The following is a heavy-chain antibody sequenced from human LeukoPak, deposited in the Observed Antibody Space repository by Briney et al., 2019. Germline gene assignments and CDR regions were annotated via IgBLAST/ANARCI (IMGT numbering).Heavy chain of an antibody. Sequence: PGGSLRLSCAASEFTFSNYWMSWVRQTPGKGLECVSAVSGDGVSPYYADSVRGRFTISRDNSKNTLYLQMNSLRVEDSAVYFCARDPGAFPYFFDYWGQGILVTVSS. V-gene: IGHV3-23*01. CDR1: EFTFSNYW. D-gene: IGHD4/OR15-4a*01. J-gene: IGHJ4*02. CDR2: VSGDGVSP. CDR3: ARDPGAFPYFFDY.